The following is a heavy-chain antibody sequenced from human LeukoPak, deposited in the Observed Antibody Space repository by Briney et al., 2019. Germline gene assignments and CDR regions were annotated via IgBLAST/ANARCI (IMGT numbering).Heavy chain of an antibody. V-gene: IGHV4-39*07. CDR1: GGSISSGDYY. CDR2: INHSGST. CDR3: ARGGLCSGGSCYWYYYYGMDV. D-gene: IGHD2-15*01. Sequence: SETLSLTCTVSGGSISSGDYYWSWIRQPPGKGLEWIGEINHSGSTNYNPSLKSRVTISVDTSKNQFSLKLSSVTAADTAVYYCARGGLCSGGSCYWYYYYGMDVWGQGTTVTVSS. J-gene: IGHJ6*02.